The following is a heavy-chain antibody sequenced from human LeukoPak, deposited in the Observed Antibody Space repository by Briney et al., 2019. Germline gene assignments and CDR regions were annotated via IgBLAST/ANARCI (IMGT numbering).Heavy chain of an antibody. CDR2: LYIGGNT. CDR1: GLTVNNNY. CDR3: MTAAGYNFGQY. J-gene: IGHJ4*02. V-gene: IGHV3-53*01. Sequence: VGSLRLCCAASGLTVNNNYMNWIRQAPGKGLEWVSALYIGGNTYYATSVRGRFTISRDNSKNTLYLQMNSLRAEDTAIYYCMTAAGYNFGQYWGQGTLVTVFS. D-gene: IGHD5-18*01.